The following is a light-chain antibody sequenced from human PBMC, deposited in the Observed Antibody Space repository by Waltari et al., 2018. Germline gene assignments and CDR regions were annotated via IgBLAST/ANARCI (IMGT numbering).Light chain of an antibody. CDR3: SSYITTNTLEL. CDR1: SSHVGSYNY. CDR2: DVS. V-gene: IGLV2-14*03. J-gene: IGLJ2*01. Sequence: QSALTQPASVSGSPGQSTTIPCTGTSSHVGSYNYVSGYQQHPGKAPKLMIYDVSYRPSGVSNRFSGSKSGNTASLTISGLQAEDEADYYCSSYITTNTLELFGGGTSLTVL.